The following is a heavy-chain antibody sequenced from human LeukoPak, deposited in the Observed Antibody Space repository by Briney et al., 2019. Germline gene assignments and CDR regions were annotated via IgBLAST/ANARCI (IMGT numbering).Heavy chain of an antibody. J-gene: IGHJ5*02. V-gene: IGHV4-34*01. CDR3: ARGRKHRNWFDP. CDR2: INHSGST. CDR1: GGSFSGYY. Sequence: PSETLSLTCAVYGGSFSGYYWSWIRQPPGKGLEWIGEINHSGSTNYNPSLKSRVTISVDTSKNQFSLKLSSVTAADTAVYYCARGRKHRNWFDPWGQGTLATVSS.